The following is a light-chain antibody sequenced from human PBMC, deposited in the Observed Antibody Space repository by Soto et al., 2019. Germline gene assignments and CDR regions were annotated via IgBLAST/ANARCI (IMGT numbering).Light chain of an antibody. CDR2: DAS. J-gene: IGKJ5*01. Sequence: IQMTQSPSTLSASVGDTVTVTCRASQGISSAVAWYQQKPGKPPKLLMYDASSLESGVPPRFSGSGSGTDFTLSISSLQPEDFATYYCQQFNNYPLTFGQGTRLEIK. V-gene: IGKV1D-13*01. CDR1: QGISSA. CDR3: QQFNNYPLT.